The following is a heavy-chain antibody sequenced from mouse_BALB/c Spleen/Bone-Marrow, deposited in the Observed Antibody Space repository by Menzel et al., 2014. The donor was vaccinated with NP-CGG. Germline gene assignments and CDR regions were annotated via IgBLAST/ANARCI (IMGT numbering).Heavy chain of an antibody. CDR2: ISSGISYT. D-gene: IGHD2-3*01. CDR3: ARHDDYFAWFAY. V-gene: IGHV5-9-3*01. CDR1: GFPFRSYA. J-gene: IGHJ3*01. Sequence: EVQVVESGGGLVKPGGSLKFSCAASGFPFRSYAMSWVRQTPEKRLEWVATISSGISYTYYPDSVKGRFTISRDNATNTCYLQMSSLRSEDTAMYFCARHDDYFAWFAYWGQGTLVTVSS.